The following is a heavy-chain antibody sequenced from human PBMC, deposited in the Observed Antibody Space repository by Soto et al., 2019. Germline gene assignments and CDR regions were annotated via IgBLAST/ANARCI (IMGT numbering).Heavy chain of an antibody. CDR1: GLTFSGYD. V-gene: IGHV3-13*01. CDR3: ARDSGTTGFDY. D-gene: IGHD1-7*01. Sequence: PGGSLRLSCAASGLTFSGYDMHWVRQDTGKGLEWVSAIGTAGDTYYPGSVKGRFTISRGNAKNSLYLQMNSLRAGDTAVYYCARDSGTTGFDYWGQGTLVTVSS. CDR2: IGTAGDT. J-gene: IGHJ4*02.